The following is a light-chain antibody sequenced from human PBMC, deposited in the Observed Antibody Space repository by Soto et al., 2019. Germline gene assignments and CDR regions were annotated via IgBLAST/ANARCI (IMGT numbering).Light chain of an antibody. V-gene: IGKV1-5*01. J-gene: IGKJ1*01. CDR1: QSIGSW. CDR2: DAT. Sequence: DIQMTQSPSTLSASVGDRVTITCWASQSIGSWLAWHQQKPGKAPKLLIYDATYLESGVPSRFSGSGSGTEFTLTISSLQPDDSATYYCQQYESHSETFGQGTKVELK. CDR3: QQYESHSET.